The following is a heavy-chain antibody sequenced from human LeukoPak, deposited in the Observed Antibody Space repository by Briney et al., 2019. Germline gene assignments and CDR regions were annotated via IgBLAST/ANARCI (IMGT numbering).Heavy chain of an antibody. Sequence: GGSLRLSCAASGFTFSSYAMHWVRQAPGKGLEWVAVISYDGSNKYYADSVKGRFTISRDNSKNTLYLQMNSLRAEDTAVYYCARGYAAAGWYYFDYWGQGTLVTVSS. D-gene: IGHD6-13*01. CDR3: ARGYAAAGWYYFDY. CDR2: ISYDGSNK. V-gene: IGHV3-30-3*01. J-gene: IGHJ4*02. CDR1: GFTFSSYA.